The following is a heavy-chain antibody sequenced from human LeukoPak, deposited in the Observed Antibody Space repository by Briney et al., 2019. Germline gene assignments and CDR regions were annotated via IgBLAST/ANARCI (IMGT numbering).Heavy chain of an antibody. CDR2: IIPILGIA. V-gene: IGHV1-69*04. Sequence: ASVKVSCTASGGTFSIYAISWVRQAPGQGLEWMGRIIPILGIANYAQKFQGRVTITADKSTSTAYMELSSLRSEDTAVYYCASLSLDYYDSSGYYRGVDYWGQGTLVTVSS. CDR3: ASLSLDYYDSSGYYRGVDY. J-gene: IGHJ4*02. CDR1: GGTFSIYA. D-gene: IGHD3-22*01.